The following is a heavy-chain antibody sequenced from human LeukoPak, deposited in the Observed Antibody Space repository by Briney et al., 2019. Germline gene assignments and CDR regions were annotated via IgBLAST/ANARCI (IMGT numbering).Heavy chain of an antibody. Sequence: PSETLSLTCTVSGGSISRYYWSWIRQPPGKGLEWIGYIYYSGSTNYNPSLKSRVTISVDTSKNLFSLKLSSVTAADTAVYYCARGRSSSSYYYYMDVWVKGTTVTVSS. CDR2: IYYSGST. CDR3: ARGRSSSSYYYYMDV. CDR1: GGSISRYY. J-gene: IGHJ6*03. V-gene: IGHV4-59*08. D-gene: IGHD6-6*01.